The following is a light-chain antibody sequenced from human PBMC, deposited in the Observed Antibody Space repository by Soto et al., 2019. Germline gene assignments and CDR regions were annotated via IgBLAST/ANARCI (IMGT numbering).Light chain of an antibody. J-gene: IGKJ4*01. Sequence: EIVLTQSPATLSVSPGDRATLSCTASQSISGHLDWYQQKPGQAPRLLIYDASTRATGIPDRFSGSGSGAEFTLTISSLQSEDFAVYYCQQYHMWPLTFGGGTKVEIK. CDR3: QQYHMWPLT. V-gene: IGKV3-15*01. CDR2: DAS. CDR1: QSISGH.